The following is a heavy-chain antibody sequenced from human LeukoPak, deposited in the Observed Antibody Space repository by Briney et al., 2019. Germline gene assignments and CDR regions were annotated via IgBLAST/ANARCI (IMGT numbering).Heavy chain of an antibody. J-gene: IGHJ4*02. CDR3: ARDQRGFSYSKYYFDY. Sequence: SGGSLRLSCAVSGFTFDIAWMNWVRQAPGKGLEWVAVIWYDGTNKYYADSVKGRFTISRDNSKNTLYLQMNSLRAEDTAVYYCARDQRGFSYSKYYFDYWGQGTLVTVSS. CDR2: IWYDGTNK. D-gene: IGHD5-18*01. CDR1: GFTFDIAW. V-gene: IGHV3-33*08.